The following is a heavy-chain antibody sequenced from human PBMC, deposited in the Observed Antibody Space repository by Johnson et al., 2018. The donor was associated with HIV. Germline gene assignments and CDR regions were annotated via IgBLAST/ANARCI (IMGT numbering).Heavy chain of an antibody. J-gene: IGHJ3*02. V-gene: IGHV3-11*04. D-gene: IGHD4-23*01. CDR3: AGGRGWVTLNAFDM. CDR1: GFTFNNAW. CDR2: ISSSGGTI. Sequence: QVQLVESGGGLVKPGGSLRLSCAASGFTFNNAWMGWVRQAPGKGLEWVSYISSSGGTIYYADSVKGRFTISRDNAKNSLYLQMNRLRADDTAVYYCAGGRGWVTLNAFDMWGQGTLVTVSS.